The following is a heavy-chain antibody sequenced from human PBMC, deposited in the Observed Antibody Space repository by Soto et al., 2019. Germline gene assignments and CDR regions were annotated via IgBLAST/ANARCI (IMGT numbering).Heavy chain of an antibody. Sequence: GGSLRLSCAASGFTFSNAWMNWVRQAPGKGLEWVGRIKSKTDGGTTDYAAPVKGRFTISRDDSKNTLYLQMNSLKTEDTAVYYCTTSDTYYDFWSGYRRDYWGQGTLVTVSS. CDR1: GFTFSNAW. CDR2: IKSKTDGGTT. J-gene: IGHJ4*02. V-gene: IGHV3-15*07. CDR3: TTSDTYYDFWSGYRRDY. D-gene: IGHD3-3*01.